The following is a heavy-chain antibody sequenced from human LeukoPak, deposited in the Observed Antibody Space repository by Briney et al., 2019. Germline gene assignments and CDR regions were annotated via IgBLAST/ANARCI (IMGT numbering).Heavy chain of an antibody. CDR3: ARERDYDFWSGRMDV. D-gene: IGHD3-3*01. Sequence: GASVTVSSKASGYTFTDYYMHWVRQAPGQGLEWMGWINPNSGGTNYAQKIQGRVTMTRDTSISTAYMELSRLRSDDTAVYYCARERDYDFWSGRMDVWGKGTTVTVSS. V-gene: IGHV1-2*02. J-gene: IGHJ6*01. CDR1: GYTFTDYY. CDR2: INPNSGGT.